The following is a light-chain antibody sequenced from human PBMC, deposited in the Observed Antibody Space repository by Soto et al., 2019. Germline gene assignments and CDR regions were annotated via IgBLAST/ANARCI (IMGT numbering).Light chain of an antibody. CDR2: GSS. J-gene: IGKJ3*01. V-gene: IGKV3-20*01. CDR1: QSVAANY. CDR3: HQYWTAPLT. Sequence: EVVLTQSPGTLSLSPGERATLSCRPSQSVAANYLAWYQQKRGQAPRLLIYGSSSRATGIPDRFSGSGSGTDFTLTISRLEPEDFSVYYCHQYWTAPLTFGPGTKVDI.